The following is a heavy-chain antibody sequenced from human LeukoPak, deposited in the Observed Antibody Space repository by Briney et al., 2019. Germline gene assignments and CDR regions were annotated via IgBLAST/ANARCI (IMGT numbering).Heavy chain of an antibody. CDR1: GFTFSNYA. CDR2: ISGNAEST. Sequence: GGSLRLSCAASGFTFSNYAMTWVRQAPGKGLEWVSGISGNAESTYYADSVKGRFTISRDNSKNTLYLEMNSLRAEDTAIYYCAKMKGHPLPKYYMDVWGQGTTVTVSS. CDR3: AKMKGHPLPKYYMDV. D-gene: IGHD1-26*01. J-gene: IGHJ6*01. V-gene: IGHV3-23*01.